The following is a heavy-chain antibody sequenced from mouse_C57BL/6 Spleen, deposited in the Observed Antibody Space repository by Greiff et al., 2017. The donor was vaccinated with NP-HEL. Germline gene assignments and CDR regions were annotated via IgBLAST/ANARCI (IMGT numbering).Heavy chain of an antibody. J-gene: IGHJ4*01. V-gene: IGHV1-78*01. CDR1: GYTFTDYT. D-gene: IGHD1-1*01. CDR3: ARGGYGSSYTMDY. Sequence: QVQLQQSDAELVKPGASVKISCKASGYTFTDYTIHWMKQRPEQGLEWIGYIYPRDGSTKYNEKFKGKATLTADKSSSTAYMQLNSLTSEDSAVYFCARGGYGSSYTMDYWGQGTSVTVSS. CDR2: IYPRDGST.